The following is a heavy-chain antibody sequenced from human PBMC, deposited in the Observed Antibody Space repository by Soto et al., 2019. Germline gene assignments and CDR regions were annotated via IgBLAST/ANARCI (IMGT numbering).Heavy chain of an antibody. CDR1: GGTFSSYT. CDR3: ARGETYSNYDTLGY. CDR2: IIPILGIA. V-gene: IGHV1-69*02. J-gene: IGHJ4*02. Sequence: GASVKVSCKASGGTFSSYTISWVRQAPGQGLEWMGRIIPILGIANYAQKFQGRVTITADKSTSTAYMELSSLRSEDTAVYYCARGETYSNYDTLGYWGQGTLVTVSS. D-gene: IGHD4-4*01.